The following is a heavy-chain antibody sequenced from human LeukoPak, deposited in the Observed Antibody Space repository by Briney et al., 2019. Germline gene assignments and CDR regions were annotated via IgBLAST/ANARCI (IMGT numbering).Heavy chain of an antibody. J-gene: IGHJ4*02. Sequence: SETLSLTCTVSGGSISSYYWSWIRQPAGKGLEYIGRIYTSGSTNYNPSLKSRVTILVDTSKNQFSLKVSPVTAADTAVYYCARARGEVAIDYWGQGTRVTVSS. CDR2: IYTSGST. CDR3: ARARGEVAIDY. V-gene: IGHV4-4*07. CDR1: GGSISSYY. D-gene: IGHD3-10*01.